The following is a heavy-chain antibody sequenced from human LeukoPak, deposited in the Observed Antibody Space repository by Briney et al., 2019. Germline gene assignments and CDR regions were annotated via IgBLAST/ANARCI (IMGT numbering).Heavy chain of an antibody. V-gene: IGHV3-53*01. CDR1: GFTVSSNY. J-gene: IGHJ4*02. CDR3: ARDKPGGSGSLDY. Sequence: PGGSLRLSCAASGFTVSSNYMSWVRQAPGKGLEWVSIIYSDGSTDYADSVKGRFIISRDKSKNTLYLQMNSLRAEDTAVYYCARDKPGGSGSLDYWGQGTLVTVSS. D-gene: IGHD3-10*01. CDR2: IYSDGST.